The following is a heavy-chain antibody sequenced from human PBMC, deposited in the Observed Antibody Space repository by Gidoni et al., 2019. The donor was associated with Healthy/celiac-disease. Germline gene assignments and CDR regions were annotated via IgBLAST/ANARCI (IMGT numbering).Heavy chain of an antibody. CDR3: TRDFRWDASSGYYYQPADY. J-gene: IGHJ4*02. D-gene: IGHD3-22*01. Sequence: AASVKGRFTISRDDSKSIAYLQMNSLKTEDTAVYYCTRDFRWDASSGYYYQPADYWGQGTLVTVSS. V-gene: IGHV3-49*02.